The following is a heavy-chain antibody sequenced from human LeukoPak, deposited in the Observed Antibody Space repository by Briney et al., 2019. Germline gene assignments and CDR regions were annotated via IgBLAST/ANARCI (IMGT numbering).Heavy chain of an antibody. CDR1: GGSFSGYY. J-gene: IGHJ6*03. V-gene: IGHV4-34*01. D-gene: IGHD3-10*01. Sequence: SETLSLTCAVYGGSFSGYYWSWIRQPPGKGLEWIGEINHSGSTNYNPSLKSRVTISVDTSKNQFSLKLSSVTAADTAVYYCARANYGSHMDVWGKGTTVTISS. CDR3: ARANYGSHMDV. CDR2: INHSGST.